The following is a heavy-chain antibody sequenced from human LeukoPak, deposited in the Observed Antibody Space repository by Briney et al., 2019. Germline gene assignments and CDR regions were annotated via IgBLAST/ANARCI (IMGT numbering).Heavy chain of an antibody. D-gene: IGHD6-19*01. V-gene: IGHV1-2*02. CDR2: INPNSGGT. CDR1: GYTFTGYY. Sequence: ASVKVSCKASGYTFTGYYMHWVRQAPGQGLEWKGWINPNSGGTNYAQKFQGRVTMTRDTSISTAYMELSRLRSDDTAVYYCARERGGIAVAGTLIWFDPWGQGTLVTVSS. J-gene: IGHJ5*02. CDR3: ARERGGIAVAGTLIWFDP.